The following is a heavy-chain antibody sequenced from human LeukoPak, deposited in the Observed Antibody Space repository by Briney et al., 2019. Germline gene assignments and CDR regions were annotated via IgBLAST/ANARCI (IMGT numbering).Heavy chain of an antibody. J-gene: IGHJ4*02. CDR3: AIPPGYCGNDCSFDH. Sequence: GESLKISCEGSGYSFSNYWIGWVGQMPGKGLEWMGIIYPGDYETRYSPSFQALVTISVDKSISTAYLQWSSLKASDTAMYYCAIPPGYCGNDCSFDHWGQGTLVTVSS. V-gene: IGHV5-51*01. CDR2: IYPGDYET. CDR1: GYSFSNYW. D-gene: IGHD2-21*02.